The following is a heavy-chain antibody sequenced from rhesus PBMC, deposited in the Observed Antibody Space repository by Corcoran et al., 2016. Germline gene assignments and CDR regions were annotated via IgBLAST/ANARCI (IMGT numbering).Heavy chain of an antibody. V-gene: IGHV4-99*01. CDR3: ARLGAGIIDY. D-gene: IGHD1-26*01. J-gene: IGHJ4*01. CDR1: GYSISRGYS. CDR2: IGGSSGST. Sequence: QVQLQESGPGLVTPSETLSLTCAVSGYSISRGYSWGLIRPPPGKGLEWIGDIGGSSGSTYYNPSLKSRVTISKDTSKNQFSLKLSSVTAADTAVYYCARLGAGIIDYWGQGVLVTVSS.